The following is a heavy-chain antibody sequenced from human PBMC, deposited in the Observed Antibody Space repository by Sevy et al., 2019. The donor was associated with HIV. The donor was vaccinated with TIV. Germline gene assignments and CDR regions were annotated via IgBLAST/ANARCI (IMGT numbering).Heavy chain of an antibody. V-gene: IGHV4-59*01. CDR1: GGSISSYY. J-gene: IGHJ2*01. CDR2: LYYRGRT. Sequence: SETLSLTCTVSGGSISSYYWSWIRQPPGKGLEWIGNLYYRGRTNYNPSLKSRVTISVDTSRNQFSLKLNSVTAADSAVYYCVRHPIAPRSWYFDLWGRGTLVTVSS. D-gene: IGHD6-6*01. CDR3: VRHPIAPRSWYFDL.